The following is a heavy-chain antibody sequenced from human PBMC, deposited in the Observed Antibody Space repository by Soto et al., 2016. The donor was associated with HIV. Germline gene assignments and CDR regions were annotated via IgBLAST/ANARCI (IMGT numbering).Heavy chain of an antibody. CDR3: ARPHSGGGWCYADFDY. CDR2: VYFTGGT. J-gene: IGHJ4*02. V-gene: IGHV4-39*01. D-gene: IGHD6-19*01. CDR1: GGSISGDYYY. Sequence: QLQLQESGPGLVKPSETLSLTCTVSGGSISGDYYYWGWIRQPPGKGLYWIGSVYFTGGTYYNPSLENRVTISVDTSKNQFSLKLTSVTAADTAVYYCARPHSGGGWCYADFDYWGQGILVTVSS.